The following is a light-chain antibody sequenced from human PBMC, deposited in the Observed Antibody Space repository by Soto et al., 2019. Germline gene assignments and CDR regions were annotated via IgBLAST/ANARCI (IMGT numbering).Light chain of an antibody. Sequence: EFVLTQSPGTLSLSPGERAPLSCRASQSLANSFIAWYQQKPGQAPRLLIYDTSSRASGIPDRFSGSGSGTDVTLTISRLETEDFAVFYCQQYGTSEIIFGQGTRLEIK. V-gene: IGKV3-20*01. J-gene: IGKJ5*01. CDR1: QSLANSF. CDR2: DTS. CDR3: QQYGTSEII.